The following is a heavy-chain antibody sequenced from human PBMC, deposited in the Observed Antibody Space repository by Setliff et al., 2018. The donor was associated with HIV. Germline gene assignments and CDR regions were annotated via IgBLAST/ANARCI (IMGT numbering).Heavy chain of an antibody. CDR3: ARPQYHQSSDAFDI. V-gene: IGHV5-51*01. J-gene: IGHJ3*02. CDR1: GYKFTDYW. CDR2: IYGDGSDP. Sequence: PGESLKISCKGFGYKFTDYWVGRVRQMPGEGLEWMGVIYGDGSDPRYSPSFQGQVTISVDKSINTAYLRWTSLKASDTALYYCARPQYHQSSDAFDIWGQGTMVTVSS.